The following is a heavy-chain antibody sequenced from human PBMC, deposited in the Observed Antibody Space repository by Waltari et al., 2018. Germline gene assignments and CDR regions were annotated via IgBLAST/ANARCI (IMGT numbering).Heavy chain of an antibody. D-gene: IGHD3-22*01. J-gene: IGHJ3*02. Sequence: EVQLLQSGAEVKKPGQSLKISCQGSGYSFTSYWLGWVRPIPGKGLEWRGIIYPGDSDTRYSPSFQGQVTISADKSISTAYLQWSSLKASDTAMYDCARRRDSSGYYSNDAFDIWGQGTMVTGSS. CDR3: ARRRDSSGYYSNDAFDI. CDR2: IYPGDSDT. CDR1: GYSFTSYW. V-gene: IGHV5-51*01.